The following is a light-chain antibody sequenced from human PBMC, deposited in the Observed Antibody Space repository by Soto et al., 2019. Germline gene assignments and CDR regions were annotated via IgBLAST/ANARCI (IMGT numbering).Light chain of an antibody. Sequence: DIVMTQSPDSLAVSLGERATINCKSSQSILYTSNNKNYLAWYQQKPGQPPKLLTYWASTRESGVPDRCSGSGSGTDFALTISSLQAEDVAIYFCQKFYAIPWTFGQGSKVESK. CDR2: WAS. V-gene: IGKV4-1*01. CDR1: QSILYTSNNKNY. J-gene: IGKJ1*01. CDR3: QKFYAIPWT.